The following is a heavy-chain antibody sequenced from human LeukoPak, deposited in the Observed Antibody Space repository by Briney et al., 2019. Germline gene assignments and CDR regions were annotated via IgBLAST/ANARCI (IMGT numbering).Heavy chain of an antibody. J-gene: IGHJ4*02. D-gene: IGHD3-10*01. CDR1: GGSISSSNFY. Sequence: PSETLSPTCTVSGGSISSSNFYWGWIRQSPGKGLEWIGSIYYSGSTYYNASLKSRVTISVDTSKNQFSLRLSSVTATDTAVYYCARRRGVYYFDYWGQGTLVTVSS. CDR3: ARRRGVYYFDY. V-gene: IGHV4-39*01. CDR2: IYYSGST.